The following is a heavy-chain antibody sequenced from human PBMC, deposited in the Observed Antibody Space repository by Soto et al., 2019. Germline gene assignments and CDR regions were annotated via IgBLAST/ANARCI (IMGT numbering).Heavy chain of an antibody. Sequence: QVQLVESGGGLVKPGGSLRLSCAASGFTFSDYYMSWIRQAPGKGLEWISYISSSGSPLYYADSVKGRLTISRDNARNSLFLQMNSLRDDDTAVYYCARERHSGYDDFDYWGQGTLVTVSS. V-gene: IGHV3-11*01. CDR1: GFTFSDYY. CDR2: ISSSGSPL. CDR3: ARERHSGYDDFDY. J-gene: IGHJ4*02. D-gene: IGHD5-12*01.